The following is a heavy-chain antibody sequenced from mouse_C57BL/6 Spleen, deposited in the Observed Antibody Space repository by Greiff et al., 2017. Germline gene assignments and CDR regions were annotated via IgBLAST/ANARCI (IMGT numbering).Heavy chain of an antibody. CDR3: ADTGTDYYAMDY. J-gene: IGHJ4*01. CDR1: GYTFTDYY. V-gene: IGHV1-26*01. D-gene: IGHD4-1*01. CDR2: INPNNGGT. Sequence: EVQLQQSGPELVKPGASVKISCKASGYTFTDYYMNWVKQSHGKSLEWIGDINPNNGGTSYNQKFKGKATLTVDKSSSTAYMELRSLTSEDSAVYYCADTGTDYYAMDYWGQGTSVTVSS.